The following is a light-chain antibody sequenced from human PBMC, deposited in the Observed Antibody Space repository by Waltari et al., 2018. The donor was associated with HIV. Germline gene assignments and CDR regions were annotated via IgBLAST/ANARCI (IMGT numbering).Light chain of an antibody. V-gene: IGKV3-20*01. CDR1: QTVTSNY. Sequence: EIVLTQSPGTLSLSPGERATLSCRASQTVTSNYLAWYQQKPGQAPRLLIYGASSRATGIPDRFSGSGSGTDVTLTISRLEPEDCAIYYCHQYGISPLTFGPGTKVDIK. CDR2: GAS. J-gene: IGKJ3*01. CDR3: HQYGISPLT.